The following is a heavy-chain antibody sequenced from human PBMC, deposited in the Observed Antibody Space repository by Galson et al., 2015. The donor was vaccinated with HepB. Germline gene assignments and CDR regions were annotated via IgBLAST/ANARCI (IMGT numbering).Heavy chain of an antibody. CDR2: IITSTGNP. V-gene: IGHV7-4-1*02. CDR1: GYTFTTHA. Sequence: SVKVSCKASGYTFTTHAMNWVRQAPGQGLEWMGWIITSTGNPTYAQGFAGRFVFSLDTSVSTAYLQISSLKAEDTAVYYCVRHGNGDDHWGQGTLVTVSS. CDR3: VRHGNGDDH. J-gene: IGHJ5*02. D-gene: IGHD4-23*01.